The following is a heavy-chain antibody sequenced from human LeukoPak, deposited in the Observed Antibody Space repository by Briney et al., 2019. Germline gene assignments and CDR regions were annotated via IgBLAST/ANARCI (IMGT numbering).Heavy chain of an antibody. D-gene: IGHD1-26*01. J-gene: IGHJ5*02. CDR2: IYPGDSDT. Sequence: GESLKISCKGSGYSFTSYWIGWVRQMPGKGLEWMGIIYPGDSDTRYSPSFQGQVTISADKSISTAYLQWSSLKASDTAMYYCARKVGSYGSPDNWFDPWGQGTLVTVSS. CDR3: ARKVGSYGSPDNWFDP. V-gene: IGHV5-51*01. CDR1: GYSFTSYW.